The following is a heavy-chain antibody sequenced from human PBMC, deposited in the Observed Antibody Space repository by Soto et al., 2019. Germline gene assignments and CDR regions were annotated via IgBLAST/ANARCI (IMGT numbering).Heavy chain of an antibody. CDR3: ARELAYCGGDCYYQGGYYYYGMDV. Sequence: QVQLQESGPGLVKPSQTLSLTCTVSGGSISGGGYYWSWIRQHPGKGLEWIGYIYYSGSTYYNPSLKSRVTISVDTSKNQFSLKLSSVTAADTAVYYCARELAYCGGDCYYQGGYYYYGMDVWGQGTTVTVSS. V-gene: IGHV4-31*03. CDR1: GGSISGGGYY. J-gene: IGHJ6*02. D-gene: IGHD2-21*02. CDR2: IYYSGST.